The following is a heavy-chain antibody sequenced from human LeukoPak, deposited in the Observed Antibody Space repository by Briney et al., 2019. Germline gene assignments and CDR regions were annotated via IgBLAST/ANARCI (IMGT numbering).Heavy chain of an antibody. CDR3: ARGEYYYGSGSPSTFDY. D-gene: IGHD3-10*01. J-gene: IGHJ4*02. CDR1: GFTFSSYG. CDR2: IWYDGSII. Sequence: GGSLRLSCAASGFTFSSYGMHWGRQAPGKGLEWVAVIWYDGSIIYYADSVKGRFTISRDNSKNKLYLKMNSLRAEDTAVYYCARGEYYYGSGSPSTFDYWGKGTLVTVSS. V-gene: IGHV3-33*01.